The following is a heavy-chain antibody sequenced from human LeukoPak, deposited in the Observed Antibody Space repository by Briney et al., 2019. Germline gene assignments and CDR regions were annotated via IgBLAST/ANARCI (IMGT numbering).Heavy chain of an antibody. CDR3: ARRHDEHYGMDV. D-gene: IGHD3-16*01. V-gene: IGHV1-2*02. CDR1: GYTFTGYY. J-gene: IGHJ6*02. Sequence: ASVKVSCKASGYTFTGYYMHWVRQAPGQGLEWMGWINPNSGGTNYAQKFQGRVTMTRDTSISTAYMELSRLRSDDTAVYYCARRHDEHYGMDVWGQGTTVTVSS. CDR2: INPNSGGT.